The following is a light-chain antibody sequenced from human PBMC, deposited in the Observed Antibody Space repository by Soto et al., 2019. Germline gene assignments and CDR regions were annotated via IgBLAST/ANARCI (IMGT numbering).Light chain of an antibody. V-gene: IGLV2-14*01. Sequence: QSVLTQPASVSGSPGQSITISCTGTSSDVGAYPYVSWYQQRPGKAPKLMIYEVANRPSGVSNRFSGSKSGNTASLTISGLQADDEADYYCCSHSPTDILGVFGTGT. CDR1: SSDVGAYPY. J-gene: IGLJ1*01. CDR2: EVA. CDR3: CSHSPTDILGV.